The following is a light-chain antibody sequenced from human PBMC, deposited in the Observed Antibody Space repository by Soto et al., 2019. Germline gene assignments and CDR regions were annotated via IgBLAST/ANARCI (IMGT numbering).Light chain of an antibody. J-gene: IGKJ1*01. CDR1: QSISTNY. CDR2: GAS. CDR3: QQYASTPWT. Sequence: EIVLTQSPGTLSLSPGERATLSCRASQSISTNYLAWYQQKPGLAPRLLIYGASSRATGIPDRFSGSGSGTDFSHTISRLEPEDVVVYFCQQYASTPWTFGQGTKVEV. V-gene: IGKV3-20*01.